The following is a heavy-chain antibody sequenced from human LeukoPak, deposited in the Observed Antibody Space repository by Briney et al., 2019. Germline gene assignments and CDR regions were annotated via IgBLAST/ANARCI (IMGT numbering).Heavy chain of an antibody. CDR3: ARGRWVTGTYPDFDY. CDR2: IIPIFGTA. J-gene: IGHJ4*02. CDR1: GGTFSSYA. V-gene: IGHV1-69*05. D-gene: IGHD1-20*01. Sequence: GASVKVSCKASGGTFSSYAISWVRQAPGQGLEWMGGIIPIFGTANYAQKFQGRVTITTDESTSTAYMELSSLRSEDTAVYYCARGRWVTGTYPDFDYWGQGTLVTVSS.